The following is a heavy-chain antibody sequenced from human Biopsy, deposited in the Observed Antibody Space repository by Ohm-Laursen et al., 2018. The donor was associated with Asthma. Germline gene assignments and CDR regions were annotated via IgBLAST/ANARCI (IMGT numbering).Heavy chain of an antibody. CDR2: IKHDGSEK. J-gene: IGHJ1*01. CDR1: GFTFGDYW. D-gene: IGHD3-3*02. V-gene: IGHV3-7*01. Sequence: SLRLSYAASGFTFGDYWMSWVRQVPGKGLEWVANIKHDGSEKNHVDSLKGQFTISRDNAKNSLYLQMNSLRAEDTAVYYCARTFHFWSPYHAEHYQLWGQGTLVTVSS. CDR3: ARTFHFWSPYHAEHYQL.